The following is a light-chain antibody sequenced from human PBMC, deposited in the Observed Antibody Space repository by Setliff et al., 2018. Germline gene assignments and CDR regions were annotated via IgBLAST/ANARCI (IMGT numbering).Light chain of an antibody. Sequence: QSALTQPRSVSGSPGQSVTISCTGTSSDVGRYNFVSWYQQHPGKAPKLIIYDVTKRPSGVPDRFSGSKSANTASLTISGLQAEDEADYYCCSYAGSSTFVFGGGTKVTVL. CDR3: CSYAGSSTFV. J-gene: IGLJ1*01. CDR2: DVT. V-gene: IGLV2-11*01. CDR1: SSDVGRYNF.